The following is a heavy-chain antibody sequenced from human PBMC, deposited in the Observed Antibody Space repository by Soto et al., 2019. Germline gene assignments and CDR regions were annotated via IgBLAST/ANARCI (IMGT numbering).Heavy chain of an antibody. J-gene: IGHJ3*02. Sequence: GWSLRLSCVASGFTVSHYWMSWVRQAPGKGPEWVANIHQDGSEEYYVDSVKGRFTITRDNAKNSLYMQIHSLRVEDTAMFYCARDNLQGGPTTMVALDICGQGTMVTV. CDR2: IHQDGSEE. CDR1: GFTVSHYW. CDR3: ARDNLQGGPTTMVALDI. D-gene: IGHD2-2*01. V-gene: IGHV3-7*01.